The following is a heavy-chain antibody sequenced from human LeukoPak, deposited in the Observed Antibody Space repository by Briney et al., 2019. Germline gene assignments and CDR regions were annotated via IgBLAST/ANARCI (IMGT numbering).Heavy chain of an antibody. J-gene: IGHJ6*02. D-gene: IGHD6-13*01. Sequence: ASVKVSCKASGYTFTSYGISWVRQVPGQGLEWMGWISAYNGNTNYAQKLQGRVTMTTDTSTSTAYMELRSLRSDDTAVYYCAREGSSSWYDSTTYYYYGMDVWGQGTTVTVSS. V-gene: IGHV1-18*01. CDR3: AREGSSSWYDSTTYYYYGMDV. CDR2: ISAYNGNT. CDR1: GYTFTSYG.